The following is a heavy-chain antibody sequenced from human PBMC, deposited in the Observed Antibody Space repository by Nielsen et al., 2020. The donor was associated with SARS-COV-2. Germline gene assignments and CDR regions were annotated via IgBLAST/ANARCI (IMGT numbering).Heavy chain of an antibody. D-gene: IGHD2-15*01. CDR2: TYYRSKWYN. CDR3: ARDPVADDYYYYYGMDV. J-gene: IGHJ6*02. Sequence: WIRQSPSRGPEWLGRTYYRSKWYNDYAVSVKSRITINPDTSKNQFSLQLNSVTPEDTAVYYCARDPVADDYYYYYGMDVWGQGATVTVSS. V-gene: IGHV6-1*01.